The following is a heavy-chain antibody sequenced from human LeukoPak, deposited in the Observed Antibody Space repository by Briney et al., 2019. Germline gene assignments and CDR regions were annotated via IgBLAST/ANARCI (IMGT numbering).Heavy chain of an antibody. CDR1: GGSISSYY. V-gene: IGHV4-59*01. Sequence: SETLPLTCTVSGGSISSYYWSWIRQPPGKGLEWIGYIYYSGSTNYNPSLRSRVTISVDTSKNQFSLKPSSVTAADTAVYYCAQSSGYYFDYWGQRTLVTVSS. D-gene: IGHD3-22*01. CDR3: AQSSGYYFDY. J-gene: IGHJ4*02. CDR2: IYYSGST.